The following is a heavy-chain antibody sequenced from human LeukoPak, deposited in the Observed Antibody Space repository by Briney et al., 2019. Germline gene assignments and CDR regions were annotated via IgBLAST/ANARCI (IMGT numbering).Heavy chain of an antibody. CDR3: ARLPRNYRAPDY. CDR1: GYTFTGYY. CDR2: INPNSGGT. D-gene: IGHD1-7*01. V-gene: IGHV1-2*06. Sequence: ASXXVSCKASGYTFTGYYMHWVRQAPGQGLEWMGRINPNSGGTNYAQKFQGRVTMTRDTSISTAYMELSRLRSDDTAVYYCARLPRNYRAPDYWGQGTLVTVSS. J-gene: IGHJ4*02.